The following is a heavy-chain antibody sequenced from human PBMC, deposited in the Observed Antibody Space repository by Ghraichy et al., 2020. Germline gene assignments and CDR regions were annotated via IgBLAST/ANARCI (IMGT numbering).Heavy chain of an antibody. Sequence: SETLSLTCAVYGGSFSGYYWSWIRQPPGKGLEWIGEINHSGSTNYNPSLKSRVTISVDTSKNQFSLKLSPVTAADTAVYYCAREFTPPRRGYSYGSVYYYYYYMDVWGKGTTVTVSS. CDR1: GGSFSGYY. CDR3: AREFTPPRRGYSYGSVYYYYYYMDV. D-gene: IGHD5-18*01. V-gene: IGHV4-34*01. J-gene: IGHJ6*03. CDR2: INHSGST.